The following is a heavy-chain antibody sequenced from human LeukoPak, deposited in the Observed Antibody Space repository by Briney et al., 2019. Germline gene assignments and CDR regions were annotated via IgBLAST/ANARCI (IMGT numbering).Heavy chain of an antibody. CDR1: GYTFTAYY. CDR2: INPNSGGT. V-gene: IGHV1-2*02. Sequence: ASVKVSCKASGYTFTAYYMHWVRQAPGQGLEWMGWINPNSGGTNYAQKFQGRVTMTRDTSISTAYMELSRLRSDDAAVYYCARGPHWDPHFDYWGQGTLVTVSS. D-gene: IGHD7-27*01. J-gene: IGHJ4*02. CDR3: ARGPHWDPHFDY.